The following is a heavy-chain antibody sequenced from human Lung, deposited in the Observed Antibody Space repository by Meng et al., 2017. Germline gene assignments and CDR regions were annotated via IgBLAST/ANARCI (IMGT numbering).Heavy chain of an antibody. CDR1: GYIFTDVQ. CDR2: ITPNSGGA. J-gene: IGHJ4*02. V-gene: IGHV1-2*06. CDR3: ARDRDGYASFDH. Sequence: VQLGQAGAEVRKPGAALQGSCETSGYIFTDVQIHWVRQAPGQGLEWMGRITPNSGGANYAQKFQGRVTMTRDTSIRTAYMDLSRLTSDDTAIYYCARDRDGYASFDHWGQGTLVTVSS. D-gene: IGHD5-24*01.